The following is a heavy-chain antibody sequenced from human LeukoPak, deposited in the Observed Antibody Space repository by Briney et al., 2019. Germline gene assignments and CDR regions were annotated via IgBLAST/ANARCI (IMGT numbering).Heavy chain of an antibody. CDR3: ARVLSGVVKPPTRGDYFDS. CDR1: GGSFSGYY. CDR2: INHSGGT. J-gene: IGHJ4*02. Sequence: PSETLSLTCAVYGGSFSGYYWSWIRQPPRKGLEWLGEINHSGGTNYNTSLMSRVTTSVGTSKNQSSLMEKSVIAADTTVYYCARVLSGVVKPPTRGDYFDSWGQGTVVPVSS. D-gene: IGHD3-16*01. V-gene: IGHV4-34*01.